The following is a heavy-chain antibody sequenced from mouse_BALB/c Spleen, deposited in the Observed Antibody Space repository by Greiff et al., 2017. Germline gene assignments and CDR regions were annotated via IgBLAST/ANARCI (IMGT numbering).Heavy chain of an antibody. CDR2: IDPSDSYT. CDR1: GYTFTSYW. J-gene: IGHJ3*01. Sequence: VQLQQPGAELVKPGASVKLSCKASGYTFTSYWMHWVKQRPGQGLEWIGEIDPSDSYTNYNQKFKGKATLTVDKSSSTAYMQLSSLTSEDSAVYYCARWGDYLAYWGQGTLVTVSA. V-gene: IGHV1-69*02. D-gene: IGHD2-4*01. CDR3: ARWGDYLAY.